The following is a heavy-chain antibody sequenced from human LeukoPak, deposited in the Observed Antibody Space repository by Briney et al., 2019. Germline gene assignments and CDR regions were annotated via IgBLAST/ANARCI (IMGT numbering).Heavy chain of an antibody. CDR3: ARVISGSYWTVFDY. D-gene: IGHD1-26*01. V-gene: IGHV1-2*02. Sequence: ASVKVSCKASGYTFTGYYMHWVRQAPGQGLEWMGWINPNSGGTNYAQEFQGRVTMTRDTSISTAYMELSRLRSDDTAVYYCARVISGSYWTVFDYWGQGTLVTVSS. CDR2: INPNSGGT. J-gene: IGHJ4*02. CDR1: GYTFTGYY.